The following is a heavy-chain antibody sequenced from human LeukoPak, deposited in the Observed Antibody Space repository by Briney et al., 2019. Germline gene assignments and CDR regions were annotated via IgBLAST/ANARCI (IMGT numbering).Heavy chain of an antibody. V-gene: IGHV1-18*04. CDR3: ARSFPGATAILGWFDP. J-gene: IGHJ5*02. CDR1: GYTFTSYY. Sequence: ASVKVSCKASGYTFTSYYMHWMRQAPGQGLEWMGGISAYNGNTNYAQKFQGRVTMTTDTSTSTAYMELRSLRLDDTAVYYCARSFPGATAILGWFDPWGQGTLVTVSS. CDR2: ISAYNGNT. D-gene: IGHD1-26*01.